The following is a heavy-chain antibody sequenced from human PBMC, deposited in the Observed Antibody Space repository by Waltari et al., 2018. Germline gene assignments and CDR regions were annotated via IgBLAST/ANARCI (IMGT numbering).Heavy chain of an antibody. V-gene: IGHV3-23*03. CDR1: GFTFSSYA. D-gene: IGHD3-10*01. Sequence: EVQLLESGGGLVQPGGSLRLSCAASGFTFSSYAMSWVRQAPGKGLEWVSVIYSGGSTYYADSVKGRFTISRDNSKNTLYLQMNSLRAEDTAVYYCARLWFRELLSDFDYWGQGTLVTVSS. J-gene: IGHJ4*02. CDR3: ARLWFRELLSDFDY. CDR2: IYSGGST.